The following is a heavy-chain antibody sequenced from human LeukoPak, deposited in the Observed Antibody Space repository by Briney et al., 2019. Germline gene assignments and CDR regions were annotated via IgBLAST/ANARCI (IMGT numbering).Heavy chain of an antibody. Sequence: PGGSLRLSCAASGFTFSHYYMSWIRQAPGKGLEWISYISSSGSNIYYADSVKGRFTISRDNAKNSLYLQMNSLRAEDTAVYYCARVRGSYANDYWGQGTLVTVSS. CDR2: ISSSGSNI. CDR1: GFTFSHYY. CDR3: ARVRGSYANDY. V-gene: IGHV3-11*04. J-gene: IGHJ4*02. D-gene: IGHD3-10*01.